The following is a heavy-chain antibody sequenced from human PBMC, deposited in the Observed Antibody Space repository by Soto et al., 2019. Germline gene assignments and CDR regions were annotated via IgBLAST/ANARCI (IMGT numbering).Heavy chain of an antibody. CDR1: GFTFSTYG. CDR2: ISYDGYLK. Sequence: GGSLRLSCAASGFTFSTYGMQWVRQAPGKGLEWVAVISYDGYLKYYVDAVKGRFTVARDNSKNTLFLEMNSLRVEDTAVYFCAKDFEVSGSHYGTLNYYYGMDVWGQGTTVTVSS. D-gene: IGHD3-10*01. CDR3: AKDFEVSGSHYGTLNYYYGMDV. J-gene: IGHJ6*02. V-gene: IGHV3-30*18.